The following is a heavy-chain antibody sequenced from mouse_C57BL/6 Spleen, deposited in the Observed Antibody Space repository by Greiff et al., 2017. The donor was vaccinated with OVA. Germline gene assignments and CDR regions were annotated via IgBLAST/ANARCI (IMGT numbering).Heavy chain of an antibody. Sequence: EVQLQESGGDLVKPGGSLKLSCAASGFTFSSYGMSWVRQTPDKRLEWVATISSGGSYTYYPDSVKGRFTISRDNAKNTLYLQMSSLKSEDTAMYYCARERGLRRGFDYWGQGTTLTVSS. CDR3: ARERGLRRGFDY. CDR2: ISSGGSYT. J-gene: IGHJ2*01. CDR1: GFTFSSYG. V-gene: IGHV5-6*01. D-gene: IGHD2-4*01.